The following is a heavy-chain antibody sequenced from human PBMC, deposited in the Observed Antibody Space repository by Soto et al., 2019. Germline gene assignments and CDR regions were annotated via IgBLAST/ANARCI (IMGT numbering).Heavy chain of an antibody. Sequence: GGSLRLSCAASGFTFSNAWMNWVRQAPGKGLGWVGRIKSKTDGGTTDYAAPVKGRFTISRDDSKNTLYLQMNSLKTEDTAVYYCTTGASSLGKQWLADDYWGQGTLVTVSS. CDR2: IKSKTDGGTT. CDR3: TTGASSLGKQWLADDY. D-gene: IGHD6-19*01. CDR1: GFTFSNAW. V-gene: IGHV3-15*07. J-gene: IGHJ4*02.